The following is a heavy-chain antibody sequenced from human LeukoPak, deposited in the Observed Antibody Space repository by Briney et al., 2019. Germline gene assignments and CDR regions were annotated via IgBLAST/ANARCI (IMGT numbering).Heavy chain of an antibody. Sequence: SETLSLTCTVSGGSISSSSYYWGWIRQPPGKGLEWIGRIYYSGSTYYNTSLKSRETISVDTSKNQFSLKLSSVTAADTAVYYCARSMIVVVPDYWGQGTLVTVSS. CDR1: GGSISSSSYY. D-gene: IGHD3-22*01. V-gene: IGHV4-39*01. J-gene: IGHJ4*02. CDR2: IYYSGST. CDR3: ARSMIVVVPDY.